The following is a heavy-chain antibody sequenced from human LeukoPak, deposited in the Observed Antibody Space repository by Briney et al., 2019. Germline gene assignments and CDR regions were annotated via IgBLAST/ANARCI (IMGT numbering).Heavy chain of an antibody. D-gene: IGHD3/OR15-3a*01. CDR3: ARALSWTTDSYYYMDV. J-gene: IGHJ6*03. Sequence: GASVKVSCKASVYTFTSYDINWVRQATGQGLEWMGWMNPNSGNTGYAQKFQGRVTMTKNTSITTAHMELSSLRSEGTAVYYCARALSWTTDSYYYMDVWGKGTTVTVSS. CDR2: MNPNSGNT. V-gene: IGHV1-8*01. CDR1: VYTFTSYD.